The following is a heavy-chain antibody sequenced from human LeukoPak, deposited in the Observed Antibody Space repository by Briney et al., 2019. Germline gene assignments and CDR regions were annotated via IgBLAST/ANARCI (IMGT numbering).Heavy chain of an antibody. CDR1: GFTLSSYS. V-gene: IGHV3-48*01. J-gene: IGHJ6*03. Sequence: GGSLRLSCAASGFTLSSYSMNWVRQAPGKGLGWVSYISSSSTIYYADSVKGRFTISRDNAKNSLYLQMNSLRAEDTAVYYCARATILDYYYMDVWGKGTTVTVSS. CDR2: ISSSSTI. D-gene: IGHD3-9*01. CDR3: ARATILDYYYMDV.